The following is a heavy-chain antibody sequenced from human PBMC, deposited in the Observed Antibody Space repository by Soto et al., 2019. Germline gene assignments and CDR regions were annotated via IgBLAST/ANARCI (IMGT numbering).Heavy chain of an antibody. CDR2: IIPIFGTA. CDR1: GGTFSSYA. J-gene: IGHJ6*02. Sequence: SVKVSCKASGGTFSSYAISWVRQAPGQGLEWMGGIIPIFGTANYAQKFQGRVTITADESTSTAYMELSSLRSEDTAVYYCARGSLVVATKRLPGDYYYGVDVAG. V-gene: IGHV1-69*13. CDR3: ARGSLVVATKRLPGDYYYGVDV. D-gene: IGHD5-12*01.